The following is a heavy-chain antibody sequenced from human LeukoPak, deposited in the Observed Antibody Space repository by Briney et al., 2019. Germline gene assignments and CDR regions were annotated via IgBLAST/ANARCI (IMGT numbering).Heavy chain of an antibody. J-gene: IGHJ6*02. D-gene: IGHD3-10*01. CDR1: GFTFSSYS. Sequence: GGSLRLSCAASGFTFSSYSMNWVRQAPGKGLEWVSSISSSSSYIYYADSVKGRFTISRDNAKNSLYLQMNSLRAEDTAVYYCARGIRFGEYVGPNLYYYYGMDVWGQGTTVTVSS. V-gene: IGHV3-21*01. CDR3: ARGIRFGEYVGPNLYYYYGMDV. CDR2: ISSSSSYI.